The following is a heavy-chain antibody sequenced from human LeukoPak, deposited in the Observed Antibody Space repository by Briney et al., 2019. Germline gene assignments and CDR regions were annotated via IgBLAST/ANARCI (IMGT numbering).Heavy chain of an antibody. D-gene: IGHD6-19*01. CDR2: MNSNNGNT. CDR1: GYTFTSYD. CDR3: TRGGPVAGTHKYFQH. Sequence: GASVKVSCKASGYTFTSYDINWVRQATGQGLEWMGWMNSNNGNTGYAQKFQGRVTLTRNTSISTAYMELSSLRSEDTAVYYCTRGGPVAGTHKYFQHWGQGTLVTVSS. J-gene: IGHJ1*01. V-gene: IGHV1-8*01.